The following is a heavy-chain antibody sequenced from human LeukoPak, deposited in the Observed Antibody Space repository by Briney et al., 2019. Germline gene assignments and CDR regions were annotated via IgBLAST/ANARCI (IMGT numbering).Heavy chain of an antibody. J-gene: IGHJ6*02. D-gene: IGHD3-10*01. CDR3: ARDRVRGVIITPYYYGMDV. V-gene: IGHV3-33*01. CDR1: GFTFSSYG. CDR2: IWYDGSNK. Sequence: PGRSLRLSCAASGFTFSSYGMHWVLQAPGKGLEWVAVIWYDGSNKYYADSVKGRFTISRDNSKNTLYLQMNSLRAEDTAVYYCARDRVRGVIITPYYYGMDVWGQGTTVTVSS.